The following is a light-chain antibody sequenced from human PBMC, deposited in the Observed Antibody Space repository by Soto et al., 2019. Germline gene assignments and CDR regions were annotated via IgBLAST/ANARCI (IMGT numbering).Light chain of an antibody. J-gene: IGLJ1*01. CDR2: DVD. CDR1: SSDVGRYNH. V-gene: IGLV2-8*01. Sequence: QSVLTQPPSASGSPGQSVTISCTGSSSDVGRYNHVSWYQQHPGKAPKLIIFDVDKRPSGVPDRFSGSKSVNTASLTVSGLQAEDEADYYCSSYAGRTLYVFGTGTKVTVL. CDR3: SSYAGRTLYV.